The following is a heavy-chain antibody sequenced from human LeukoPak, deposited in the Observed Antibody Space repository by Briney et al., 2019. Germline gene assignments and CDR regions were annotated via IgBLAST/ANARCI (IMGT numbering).Heavy chain of an antibody. CDR1: GFTFSSYG. J-gene: IGHJ4*02. V-gene: IGHV3-30*18. Sequence: PGGSLRLSCAASGFTFSSYGMHWVRHAPGKGLEWVAVISYDGSNKYYADFVKGRFTISRDNSKNTLYLQMNSLRAEDTAVYYCAKRSGYSSSWSQIDYWGQGTLVTVSS. CDR3: AKRSGYSSSWSQIDY. D-gene: IGHD6-13*01. CDR2: ISYDGSNK.